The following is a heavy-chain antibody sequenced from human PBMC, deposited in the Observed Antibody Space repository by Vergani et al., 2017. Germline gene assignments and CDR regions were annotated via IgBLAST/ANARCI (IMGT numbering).Heavy chain of an antibody. CDR2: ISNDGSNR. Sequence: QVQLVESGGGVVQPGRSLRLSCAASGFSFSTYGMHWVRQAPGKGLEWVAVISNDGSNRYCVDSVKGRFSISRDNSENTLYLQMNSLQIEDTAMYYCAGGDLNWNIVDSAFDMWGQGTMVTVSS. CDR3: AGGDLNWNIVDSAFDM. D-gene: IGHD1/OR15-1a*01. CDR1: GFSFSTYG. J-gene: IGHJ3*02. V-gene: IGHV3-30*03.